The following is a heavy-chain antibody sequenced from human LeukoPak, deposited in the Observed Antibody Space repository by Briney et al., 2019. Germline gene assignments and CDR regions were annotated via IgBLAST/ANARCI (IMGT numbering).Heavy chain of an antibody. Sequence: GASVKVSCKASGYTFTGYYMHWVRQAPGQGLEWMGWINPNSGGTNYAQKFQGRVTMTRDTSIGTAYMELSRLRSDDTAAYYCARGEIFEVVQSFDYGGQGTLVTVSS. CDR3: ARGEIFEVVQSFDY. V-gene: IGHV1-2*02. J-gene: IGHJ4*02. CDR2: INPNSGGT. CDR1: GYTFTGYY. D-gene: IGHD3-3*01.